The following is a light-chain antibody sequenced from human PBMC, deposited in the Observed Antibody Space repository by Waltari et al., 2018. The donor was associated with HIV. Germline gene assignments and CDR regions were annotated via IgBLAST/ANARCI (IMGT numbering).Light chain of an antibody. J-gene: IGLJ1*01. Sequence: QSVLTQPPSVSGAPGQRVTISCTGSSPNIGAVYDVHWYQQLPGTAPKLLIYGNSNRPSGVPDRFSGSKSGTSASLAITGLQAEDEADYYCQSYDSSLEVFGTGTKVTVL. CDR3: QSYDSSLEV. CDR2: GNS. V-gene: IGLV1-40*01. CDR1: SPNIGAVYD.